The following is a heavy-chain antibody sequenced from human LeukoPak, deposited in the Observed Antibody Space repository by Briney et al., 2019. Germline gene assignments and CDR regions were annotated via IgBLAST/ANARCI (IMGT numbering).Heavy chain of an antibody. V-gene: IGHV1-2*02. J-gene: IGHJ4*02. CDR3: ARGYCSSTSCSTIDY. D-gene: IGHD2-2*01. Sequence: EASVKVSCKASGYTFTGYYMHWVRLAPGQGLEWMGWINPNSGGTNYAQKFQGRVTMTRDTSISTAYMELSRLRSDDTAVYYCARGYCSSTSCSTIDYWGQGTLVTVSS. CDR2: INPNSGGT. CDR1: GYTFTGYY.